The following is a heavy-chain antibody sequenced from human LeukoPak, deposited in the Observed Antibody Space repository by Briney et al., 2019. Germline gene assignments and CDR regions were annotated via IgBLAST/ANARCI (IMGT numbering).Heavy chain of an antibody. J-gene: IGHJ4*02. CDR1: GGTFSSYA. V-gene: IGHV1-69*04. CDR3: ARTPIVVVVVATPTQKPYFDY. D-gene: IGHD2-15*01. Sequence: PVKVSCKASGGTFSSYAISWVRQAPGQGLEWMGRIIPILGIANYAQKFQGRVTITADKSTSTAYMELSSLRSEDTAVYYCARTPIVVVVVATPTQKPYFDYWGQGTLVTVSS. CDR2: IIPILGIA.